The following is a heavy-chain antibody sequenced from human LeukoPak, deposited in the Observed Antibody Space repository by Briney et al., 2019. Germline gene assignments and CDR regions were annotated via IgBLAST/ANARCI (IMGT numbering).Heavy chain of an antibody. V-gene: IGHV1-18*01. CDR3: ARDTYNDFWSGYYQDAFDI. J-gene: IGHJ3*02. D-gene: IGHD3-3*01. Sequence: GASVKVSCKASGYTFTSYGISWVRQAPGQGLEWMGWISAYYGNTNYAQKLQGRVTMTTDTSTSTAYMELRSLRSDDTAVYYCARDTYNDFWSGYYQDAFDIWGQGTMVTVSS. CDR1: GYTFTSYG. CDR2: ISAYYGNT.